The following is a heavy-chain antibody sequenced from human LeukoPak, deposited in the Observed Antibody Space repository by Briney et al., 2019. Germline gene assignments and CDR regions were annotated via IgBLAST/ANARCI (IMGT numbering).Heavy chain of an antibody. CDR1: GHALSDLS. D-gene: IGHD6-13*01. CDR3: ATDSDPWGPAAGTIDY. Sequence: ASVKVSCKISGHALSDLSIHWVRQAPGRGPEWMGGFDPEVDDKMHAQKFQGRVTMTEDTSTDTAYMELNSLRSEDTAVYYCATDSDPWGPAAGTIDYWGQGTLVTVSS. J-gene: IGHJ4*02. V-gene: IGHV1-24*01. CDR2: FDPEVDDK.